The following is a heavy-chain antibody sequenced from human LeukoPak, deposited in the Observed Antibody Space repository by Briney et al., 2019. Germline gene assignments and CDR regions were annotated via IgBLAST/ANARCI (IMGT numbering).Heavy chain of an antibody. J-gene: IGHJ4*02. CDR1: GGSFSGYY. CDR2: INHSGST. Sequence: SETLPLTCAVYGGSFSGYYWSWIRQPPGKGLEWIGEINHSGSTNYNSSLKTRVTISVDTSKNQFSLKLSSVTAADTAVYYCARHENIVVVEAATGFDNWGKGTLVTVSS. D-gene: IGHD2-15*01. V-gene: IGHV4-34*01. CDR3: ARHENIVVVEAATGFDN.